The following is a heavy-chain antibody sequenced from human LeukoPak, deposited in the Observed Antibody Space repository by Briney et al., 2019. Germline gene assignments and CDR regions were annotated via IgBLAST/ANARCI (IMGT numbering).Heavy chain of an antibody. Sequence: LSLTCSVSDDSISLYYWSWIRQAPGKGLEWVSYISSSGSTIYYADSVKGRFTISRDNARNSLYLQMNSLRAEDTAVYYCARAVLRFLEWPPGDYYYYGMDVWGQGTTVTVSS. CDR3: ARAVLRFLEWPPGDYYYYGMDV. V-gene: IGHV3-11*01. J-gene: IGHJ6*02. D-gene: IGHD3-3*01. CDR2: ISSSGSTI. CDR1: DDSISLYY.